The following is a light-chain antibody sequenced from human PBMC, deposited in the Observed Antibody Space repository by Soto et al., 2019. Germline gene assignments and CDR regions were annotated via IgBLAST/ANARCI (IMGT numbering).Light chain of an antibody. CDR1: SSNIGDYN. J-gene: IGLJ1*01. CDR2: INT. V-gene: IGLV1-44*01. CDR3: LVLDDRLDAFV. Sequence: QSVLTQPPSASGTPGQRVTISCSGSSSNIGDYNVNWYQQLPGTAPKLLIYINTQRASGVPDRISGSKSGTSASLAIRGLQSEDESDYYCLVLDDRLDAFVFGSGTKLAVL.